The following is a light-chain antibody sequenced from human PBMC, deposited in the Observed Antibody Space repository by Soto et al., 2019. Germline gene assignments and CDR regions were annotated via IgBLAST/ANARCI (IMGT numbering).Light chain of an antibody. V-gene: IGKV1-33*01. CDR1: QDISNY. CDR2: DAS. CDR3: QQYDNLPPTWT. J-gene: IGKJ1*01. Sequence: DIQMTQSPSSLSASVGDRVTITCQASQDISNYLNWYQQKPGKAPKLLIYDASNLETGVPSRFSGSGSGTDFTFTISSLHPEDIATYYCQQYDNLPPTWTFGQGTKVEIK.